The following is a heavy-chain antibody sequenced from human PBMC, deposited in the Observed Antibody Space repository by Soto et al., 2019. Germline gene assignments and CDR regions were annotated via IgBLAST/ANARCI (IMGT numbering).Heavy chain of an antibody. J-gene: IGHJ6*02. CDR3: ARRTKKRDYYGIDV. Sequence: SETLSLTCTVSGGSISSSSYYWGWIRQPPGKGLEWIGSIYYSGSTYYNPSLKSRVTISVDTSKNQFSLKLSSVTAADTAVYYCARRTKKRDYYGIDVWGQGTTVTVSS. V-gene: IGHV4-39*01. CDR2: IYYSGST. CDR1: GGSISSSSYY. D-gene: IGHD2-8*01.